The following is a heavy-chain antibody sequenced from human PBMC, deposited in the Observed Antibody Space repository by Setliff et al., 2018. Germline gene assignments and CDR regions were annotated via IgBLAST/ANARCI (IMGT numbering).Heavy chain of an antibody. CDR2: IIPMFDKA. D-gene: IGHD2-21*01. J-gene: IGHJ4*02. CDR1: GGTFSIFV. Sequence: SVKVSCKASGGTFSIFVFSWVRQAPGQGLEWMGGIIPMFDKARYAQKFQGRVTLTAETAYMELRSLTSDDMAVYYCARGYCDGIGCPAPLYYFDSWGQGTLVTVSS. V-gene: IGHV1-69*13. CDR3: ARGYCDGIGCPAPLYYFDS.